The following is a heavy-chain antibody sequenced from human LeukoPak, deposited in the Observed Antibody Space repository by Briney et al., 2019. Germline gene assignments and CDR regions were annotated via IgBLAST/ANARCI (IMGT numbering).Heavy chain of an antibody. J-gene: IGHJ3*02. D-gene: IGHD6-19*01. Sequence: SETLSLTCTVSGGPISSSSYYWGWIRQPPGKGLEWIGSIYYSGSTYYNPSLKSRVTISVDTSKNQFSLKLSSVTAADTAVYYCARSSRQWLVIVRAFDIWGQGTMVTVSS. CDR1: GGPISSSSYY. CDR3: ARSSRQWLVIVRAFDI. CDR2: IYYSGST. V-gene: IGHV4-39*01.